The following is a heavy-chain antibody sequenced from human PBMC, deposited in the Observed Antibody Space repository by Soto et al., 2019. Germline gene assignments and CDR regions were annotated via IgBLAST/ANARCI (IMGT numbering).Heavy chain of an antibody. D-gene: IGHD2-8*01. CDR2: INPKSGGK. Sequence: VKVFFKGSGYSFTDYHIHRVRQGPGQGVEWLGRINPKSGGKSTEKKFKGWVNTNTDTSIRKDSMELNRMTSDDTAIYYCARGDSTDCSNGVCSFFYNHDMDVWGQATTVTVSS. V-gene: IGHV1-2*04. J-gene: IGHJ6*02. CDR1: GYSFTDYH. CDR3: ARGDSTDCSNGVCSFFYNHDMDV.